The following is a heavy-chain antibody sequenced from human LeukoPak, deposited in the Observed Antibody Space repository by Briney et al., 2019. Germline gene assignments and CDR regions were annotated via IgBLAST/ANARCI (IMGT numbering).Heavy chain of an antibody. Sequence: SETLSLTCTVSGGSISSYYWSWIRQPPGKGLEWIGYIYYSGSTNYNPSLKSRVTISVDTSKNQFSLKLSSVTAADTAVYYCARHSRYSSSWSFDYWGQETLVTVSS. D-gene: IGHD6-13*01. CDR1: GGSISSYY. CDR2: IYYSGST. CDR3: ARHSRYSSSWSFDY. J-gene: IGHJ4*02. V-gene: IGHV4-59*08.